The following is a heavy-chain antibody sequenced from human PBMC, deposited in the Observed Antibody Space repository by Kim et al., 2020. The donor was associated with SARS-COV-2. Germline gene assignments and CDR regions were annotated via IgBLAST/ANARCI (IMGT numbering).Heavy chain of an antibody. CDR1: GFTFSAYD. V-gene: IGHV3-48*02. D-gene: IGHD3-16*01. CDR2: ITKSSATI. J-gene: IGHJ3*02. Sequence: GGSLRLSCATSGFTFSAYDMNWVRQAPGKGLEWLSFITKSSATIYYADPVQGRFTISRDNAKNSLYLQMNSLRDEDTALYYCVRDRMGGAFDIWGQGTMV. CDR3: VRDRMGGAFDI.